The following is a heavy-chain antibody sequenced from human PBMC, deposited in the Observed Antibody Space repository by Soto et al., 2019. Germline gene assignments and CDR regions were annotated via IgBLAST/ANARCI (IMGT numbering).Heavy chain of an antibody. CDR1: GGSITGYY. D-gene: IGHD5-18*01. Sequence: QVQLQESGPGLVKPSETLSLTCTVSGGSITGYYWTWNRQPPGKGLEWIGYVFYKGNTNYNPSLKSRVTISVDTSANQFSLRLSSVTAADTAVYYCARSGDSFGFTDYWGQGTLVTVSS. J-gene: IGHJ4*02. V-gene: IGHV4-59*01. CDR2: VFYKGNT. CDR3: ARSGDSFGFTDY.